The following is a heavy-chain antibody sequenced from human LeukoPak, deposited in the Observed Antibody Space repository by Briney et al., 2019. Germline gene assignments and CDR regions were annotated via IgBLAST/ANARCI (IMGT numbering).Heavy chain of an antibody. CDR1: GYSFTNYW. D-gene: IGHD6-19*01. J-gene: IGHJ4*02. Sequence: GESLQISCKGSGYSFTNYWIGWVRQMTGKGLEWMGIIYPGDLDTRSSPPFQGQVTISADKSISTASQHWSSLKASDTAMYYCARRYSSAYYSYDYWGQGTLVTVSS. V-gene: IGHV5-51*01. CDR2: IYPGDLDT. CDR3: ARRYSSAYYSYDY.